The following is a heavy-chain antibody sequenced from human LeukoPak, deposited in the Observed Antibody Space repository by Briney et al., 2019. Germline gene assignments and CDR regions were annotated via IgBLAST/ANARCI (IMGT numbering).Heavy chain of an antibody. J-gene: IGHJ4*02. CDR1: GYTFTGYY. CDR2: INPNSGGT. CDR3: ARGGNYYDSSGYPFDY. D-gene: IGHD3-22*01. Sequence: ASVKVSCTASGYTFTGYYMHWVRQAPGQGLEWMGRINPNSGGTNYAQKFQGRVTMTRDTSISTAYMELRSLRSDDTAVYYCARGGNYYDSSGYPFDYWGQGTLVTVSS. V-gene: IGHV1-2*06.